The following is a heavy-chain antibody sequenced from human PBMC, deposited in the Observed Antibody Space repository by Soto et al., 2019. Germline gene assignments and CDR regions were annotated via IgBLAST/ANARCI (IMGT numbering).Heavy chain of an antibody. D-gene: IGHD4-17*01. CDR2: IIPIFGTT. Sequence: QVQLVQSGAEVKKPGSSVKVSCKASGGTFSSYVISWVRQAPGQGLEWMGGIIPIFGTTNYAQKFQGRVTMTADESTRTAYRELSRLRSDDTAVYYCARARRGSYSGDTRGEDYYHYGMDVWGQGTTVTVS. CDR1: GGTFSSYV. CDR3: ARARRGSYSGDTRGEDYYHYGMDV. J-gene: IGHJ6*02. V-gene: IGHV1-69*01.